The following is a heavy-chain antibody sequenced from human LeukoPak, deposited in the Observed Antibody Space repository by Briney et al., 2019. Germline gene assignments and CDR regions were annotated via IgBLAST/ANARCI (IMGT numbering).Heavy chain of an antibody. CDR3: ARRAETDYDFWANWFDP. J-gene: IGHJ5*02. Sequence: SETLSLTCTVSGGSISSSSYYWGWIRQPPGKGLEWIGSIYYSGSTYYNPSLKSRVTISVDTSKNQFSLKLSSVTAADTAVYYCARRAETDYDFWANWFDPWGQGTLVTVSS. V-gene: IGHV4-39*01. CDR2: IYYSGST. CDR1: GGSISSSSYY. D-gene: IGHD3-3*01.